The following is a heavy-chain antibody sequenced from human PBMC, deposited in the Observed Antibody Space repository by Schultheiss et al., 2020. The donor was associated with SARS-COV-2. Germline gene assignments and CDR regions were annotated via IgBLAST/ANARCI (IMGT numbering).Heavy chain of an antibody. V-gene: IGHV3-48*04. D-gene: IGHD6-6*01. CDR3: AKGIEYSSSSDNYYYYGMDV. CDR2: ISSRSSTI. Sequence: GGSLRLSCAASGFTFDDYGMSWVRQAPGKGLEWVSYISSRSSTIYYADSVKGRFTISRDNAKNSLYLQMNSLRAEDTAVYYCAKGIEYSSSSDNYYYYGMDVWGQGTTVTVSS. CDR1: GFTFDDYG. J-gene: IGHJ6*02.